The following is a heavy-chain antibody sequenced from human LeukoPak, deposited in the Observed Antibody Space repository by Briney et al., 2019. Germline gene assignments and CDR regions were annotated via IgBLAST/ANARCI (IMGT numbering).Heavy chain of an antibody. V-gene: IGHV4-4*02. CDR2: IYHSGSA. CDR3: ARDVGTALVTGDY. J-gene: IGHJ4*02. Sequence: PSGTLSLTCGVSGGSISSNNWWSWVRQPPGQGLEWIGEIYHSGSANYNPSPKSRVTISVDKSKNQLSLKLISVTAADTAVYYCARDVGTALVTGDYWGQGTLVTVSS. D-gene: IGHD5-18*01. CDR1: GGSISSNNW.